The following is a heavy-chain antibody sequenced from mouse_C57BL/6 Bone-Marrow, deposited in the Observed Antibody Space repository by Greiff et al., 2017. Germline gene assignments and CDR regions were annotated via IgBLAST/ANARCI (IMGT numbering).Heavy chain of an antibody. J-gene: IGHJ1*03. Sequence: VNLVESGAELARPGASVKLSCKASGYTFTSYGISWVKQRTGQGLEWIGEIYPRSGNTYYNEKFKGKATLTADKSSSTAYMELRSLTSEDSAVYFCVYYYGSSYWYFDVWGTGTTVTVSS. CDR2: IYPRSGNT. CDR1: GYTFTSYG. D-gene: IGHD1-1*01. V-gene: IGHV1-81*01. CDR3: VYYYGSSYWYFDV.